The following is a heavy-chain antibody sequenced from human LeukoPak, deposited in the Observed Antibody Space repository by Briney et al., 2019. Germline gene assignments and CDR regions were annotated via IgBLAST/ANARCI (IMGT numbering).Heavy chain of an antibody. D-gene: IGHD1-26*01. CDR3: ARLGVGATYYFDY. CDR1: GGSISSYY. Sequence: SETLSLTCTVSGGSISSYYWSWIRQPPGKGLEWIGYIYYSGSTYYNPSLKSRVTISVDTSKNQFSLKLSSVTAADTAVYYCARLGVGATYYFDYWGQGTLVTVSS. CDR2: IYYSGST. J-gene: IGHJ4*02. V-gene: IGHV4-59*08.